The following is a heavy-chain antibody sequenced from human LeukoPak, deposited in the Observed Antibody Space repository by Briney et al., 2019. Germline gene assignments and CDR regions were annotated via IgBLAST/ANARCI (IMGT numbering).Heavy chain of an antibody. J-gene: IGHJ3*02. Sequence: ASVTVSCKASGYTFTSYGISWVRQAPGQGLEWMGWISAYNGNTNYAQKLQGRVTMTTDTSTSTAYMELRSLRSDDTAVYYCARDSLRFLEWATDAFDIWGQGTMVTVSS. V-gene: IGHV1-18*01. D-gene: IGHD3-3*01. CDR1: GYTFTSYG. CDR3: ARDSLRFLEWATDAFDI. CDR2: ISAYNGNT.